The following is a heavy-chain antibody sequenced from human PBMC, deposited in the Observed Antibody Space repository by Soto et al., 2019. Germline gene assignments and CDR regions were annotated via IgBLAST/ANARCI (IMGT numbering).Heavy chain of an antibody. CDR3: AKDRDDFWSGYYTGGYFDY. Sequence: VGSLRLSCAASGFTFSSYAMSWVRQAPGKGLEWVSAISGSGGSTYNADSVKGRFTISRDNSKNTLYLQMNSLRAEDTAVYYCAKDRDDFWSGYYTGGYFDYWGQGTLVTVSS. D-gene: IGHD3-3*01. V-gene: IGHV3-23*01. J-gene: IGHJ4*02. CDR1: GFTFSSYA. CDR2: ISGSGGST.